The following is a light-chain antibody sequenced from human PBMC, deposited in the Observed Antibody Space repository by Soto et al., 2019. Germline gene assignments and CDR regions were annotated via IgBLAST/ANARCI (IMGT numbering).Light chain of an antibody. CDR3: QQSYSVPLT. CDR2: ASL. V-gene: IGKV1-39*01. CDR1: QSIASY. J-gene: IGKJ4*01. Sequence: DIQMTQSPSSLSASVGDRVTITCRASQSIASYLNWYQQKPGKAPKLLIYASLNLQSGVPSRFSGSESGTDFTLTISSPQPEDFATYYCQQSYSVPLTFGGGTKVEIK.